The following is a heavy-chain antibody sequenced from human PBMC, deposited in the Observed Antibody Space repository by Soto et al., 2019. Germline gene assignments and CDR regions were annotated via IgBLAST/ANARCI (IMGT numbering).Heavy chain of an antibody. Sequence: EVQLLESGGGLVQPGGSLRLSCAASGFTFSTNSMTWVRQAPGKGLEWVCGISGGGDSTHYADSVKGRFTISRDNSKNMVYLPMNSLTADDTAVYVCSKWDGYGDQWGQGTLVTVSS. CDR3: SKWDGYGDQ. V-gene: IGHV3-23*01. D-gene: IGHD5-12*01. CDR2: ISGGGDST. J-gene: IGHJ5*02. CDR1: GFTFSTNS.